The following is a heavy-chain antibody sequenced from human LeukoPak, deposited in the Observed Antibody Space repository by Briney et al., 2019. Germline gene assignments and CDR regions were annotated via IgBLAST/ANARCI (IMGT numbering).Heavy chain of an antibody. D-gene: IGHD6-19*01. CDR1: GFTVSSNY. CDR3: ARGPVRAINEYGSSGWHFDY. Sequence: GGSLRLSCAASGFTVSSNYMSWVRQAPGKGLEWVSVIYSGGDTYCADSVKGRFTISRDNSKNTLYLQMNTLRAEDTAVYYCARGPVRAINEYGSSGWHFDYWGQGTLVTVSS. CDR2: IYSGGDT. V-gene: IGHV3-53*01. J-gene: IGHJ4*02.